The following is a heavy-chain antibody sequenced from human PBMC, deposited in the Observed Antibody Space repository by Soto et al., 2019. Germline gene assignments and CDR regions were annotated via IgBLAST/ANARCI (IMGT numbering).Heavy chain of an antibody. CDR1: GFTFSSYS. D-gene: IGHD1-26*01. CDR2: ISTNSRTI. CDR3: ARDFAWAFDY. J-gene: IGHJ4*02. Sequence: EVQLVESGGGLVQPGGSLRLSCVASGFTFSSYSMNWVRQAPGKGLEWVSYISTNSRTIHYADSVKGRFTISRDNAKNSLYLQMNSLRDEDTAVYYCARDFAWAFDYWGQGTLFTVSP. V-gene: IGHV3-48*02.